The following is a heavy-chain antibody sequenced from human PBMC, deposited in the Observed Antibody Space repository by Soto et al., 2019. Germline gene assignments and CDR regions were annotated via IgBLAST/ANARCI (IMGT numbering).Heavy chain of an antibody. CDR2: TYYRSKWYN. V-gene: IGHV6-1*01. J-gene: IGHJ3*01. Sequence: PSQTLSLTCAISGENVSSNTAAWSWIRQSPSRGLEWLARTYYRSKWYNDYAISVKSRISINLDTSKNQLSLQLISVTPADTAVYYCARDVVVLVAQELLGKSIDVWCQGT. CDR1: GENVSSNTAA. CDR3: ARDVVVLVAQELLGKSIDV. D-gene: IGHD2-15*01.